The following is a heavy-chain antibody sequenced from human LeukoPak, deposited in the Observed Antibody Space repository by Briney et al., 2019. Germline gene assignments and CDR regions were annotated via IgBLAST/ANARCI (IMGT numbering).Heavy chain of an antibody. Sequence: ASVKVSCKASGYTFSGYYLHCAREAHGQGLEWMGWINPNSGGTKYAQKFQGRVTMTRDTSISTAYMELSRLRSDDTAVYYCATEVTDWGQGTLVTVSS. D-gene: IGHD5-18*01. CDR1: GYTFSGYY. CDR3: ATEVTD. CDR2: INPNSGGT. V-gene: IGHV1-2*02. J-gene: IGHJ4*02.